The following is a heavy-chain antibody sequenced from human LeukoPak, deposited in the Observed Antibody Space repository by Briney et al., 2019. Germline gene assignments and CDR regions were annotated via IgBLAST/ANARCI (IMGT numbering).Heavy chain of an antibody. J-gene: IGHJ4*02. CDR1: GYSFTSYY. D-gene: IGHD4-17*01. CDR2: ISAYNGNT. V-gene: IGHV1-18*04. Sequence: GASVKVSCKASGYSFTSYYMNWVRQAPGQGLEWMGWISAYNGNTNYAQKLQGRVTMTTDTSTSTAYMELRSLRSDDTAVYYCAIGGLDYGDPHRFDYWGQGTLVTVSS. CDR3: AIGGLDYGDPHRFDY.